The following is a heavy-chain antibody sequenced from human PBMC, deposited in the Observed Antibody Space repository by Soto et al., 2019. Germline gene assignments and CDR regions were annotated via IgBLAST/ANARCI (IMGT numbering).Heavy chain of an antibody. V-gene: IGHV4-4*02. J-gene: IGHJ6*02. Sequence: SETLSLTCAVSGGSISSSNWWSWVRQPPGKGLEWIGEIYQSGSTNNNPSLKSRVTKSVDKSKNQFSPKLSSVAAADTAVYYGARDGAIAASGRGYDGMDVWGQGTTVT. CDR1: GGSISSSNW. D-gene: IGHD6-13*01. CDR3: ARDGAIAASGRGYDGMDV. CDR2: IYQSGST.